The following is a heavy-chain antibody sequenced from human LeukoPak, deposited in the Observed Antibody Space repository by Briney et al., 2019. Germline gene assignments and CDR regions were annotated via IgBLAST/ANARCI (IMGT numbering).Heavy chain of an antibody. J-gene: IGHJ4*02. Sequence: GGSLRLSCAASGFTFSSYGMHWVRQAPGKGLEWVAFIRYDGSNKYYADSVKGRFTISRDNSKNTLYLQMNSLRAEDTAVYYCAKDYRITIFGYGYWGQGTLVTVSS. CDR3: AKDYRITIFGYGY. V-gene: IGHV3-30*02. CDR2: IRYDGSNK. CDR1: GFTFSSYG. D-gene: IGHD3-3*01.